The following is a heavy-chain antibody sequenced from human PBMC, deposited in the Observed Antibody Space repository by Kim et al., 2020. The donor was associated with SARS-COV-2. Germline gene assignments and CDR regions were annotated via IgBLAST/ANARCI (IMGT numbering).Heavy chain of an antibody. Sequence: SETLSLTCTVSGGSISSSSYYWGWIRQPPGKGLEWIRSIYYSESTYYNPSLNRRVTITVDTSKNQFSLKLSSVTAADTVVYSWARQVDVLRYFDWLLDRGSFDCWGPGTLVTGSS. V-gene: IGHV4-39*01. J-gene: IGHJ4*02. CDR2: IYYSEST. CDR3: ARQVDVLRYFDWLLDRGSFDC. D-gene: IGHD3-9*01. CDR1: GGSISSSSYY.